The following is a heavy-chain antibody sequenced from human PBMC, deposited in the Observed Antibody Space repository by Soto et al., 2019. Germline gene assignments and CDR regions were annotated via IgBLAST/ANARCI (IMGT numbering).Heavy chain of an antibody. J-gene: IGHJ1*01. V-gene: IGHV3-23*01. CDR3: AKDVHYDIVTGIEYFDH. D-gene: IGHD3-9*01. CDR1: GFTFSSYA. CDR2: ISGTGRVT. Sequence: EVQLLESGGGLVQPGGSLKISCAVSGFTFSSYAMSWVRQAPGKGLEWVSGISGTGRVTNYAESVKGRFTISRDNPKKPPALEMKGLRAEDTAVYYCAKDVHYDIVTGIEYFDHWGQGTLVTVSS.